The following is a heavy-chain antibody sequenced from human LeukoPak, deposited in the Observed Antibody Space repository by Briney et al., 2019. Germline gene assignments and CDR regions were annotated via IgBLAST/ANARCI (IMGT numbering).Heavy chain of an antibody. D-gene: IGHD5-24*01. J-gene: IGHJ3*02. V-gene: IGHV4-38-2*02. CDR2: IHHSGST. CDR1: GYSISSGYY. CDR3: ARFMATMGRGDAFDI. Sequence: SETLSLTCSVSGYSISSGYYWGWIRQPPGKGLEWIGSIHHSGSTYYNPSLKSRVTISVDTSKNQFSLKLSSVTAADTAVYFCARFMATMGRGDAFDIWGQGTMVTVSS.